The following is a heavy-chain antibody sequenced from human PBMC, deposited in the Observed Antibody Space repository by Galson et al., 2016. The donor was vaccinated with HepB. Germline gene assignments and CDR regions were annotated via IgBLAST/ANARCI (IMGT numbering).Heavy chain of an antibody. D-gene: IGHD2-21*01. Sequence: SLRLSCAASGFSFSRHSMNWVRQAPGKGLKWVAVISYDGGSNYYADSVKGRFTISRDNSKNTLYLQMNSLRAEDSAVYYCARVIGGTLDALDTWGQGTMVTVSS. CDR3: ARVIGGTLDALDT. CDR1: GFSFSRHS. J-gene: IGHJ3*02. CDR2: ISYDGGSN. V-gene: IGHV3-30*03.